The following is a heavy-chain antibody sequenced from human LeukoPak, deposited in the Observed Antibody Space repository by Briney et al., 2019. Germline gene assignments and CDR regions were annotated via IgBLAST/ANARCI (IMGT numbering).Heavy chain of an antibody. CDR1: GYTFTGYY. Sequence: ASVKVSCKASGYTFTGYYMHWVRQAPGQGPEWMGWINPNSGGTNYAQKFQGRVTMTRDTSISTAYMELSRLRSDDTAVYYCARDEGSGYYGAFDIWGQGTMVTVSS. CDR2: INPNSGGT. D-gene: IGHD3-22*01. J-gene: IGHJ3*02. CDR3: ARDEGSGYYGAFDI. V-gene: IGHV1-2*02.